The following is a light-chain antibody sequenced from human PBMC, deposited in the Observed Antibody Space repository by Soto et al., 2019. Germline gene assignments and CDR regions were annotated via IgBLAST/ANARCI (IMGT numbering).Light chain of an antibody. V-gene: IGKV3-15*01. CDR2: EAS. Sequence: EKVMTQSPATLSVSPGARATLSCRASQSVGSNLAWYQQKPGQAPRLLIYEASTRATGVPDRFSGRGYGREFTLTISSQQSEDFAVYSCQQYNDWPPAFGQGTKVEVK. J-gene: IGKJ1*01. CDR3: QQYNDWPPA. CDR1: QSVGSN.